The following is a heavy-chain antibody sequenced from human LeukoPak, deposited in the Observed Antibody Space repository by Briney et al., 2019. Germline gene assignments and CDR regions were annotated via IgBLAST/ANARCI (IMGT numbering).Heavy chain of an antibody. D-gene: IGHD3-10*01. CDR3: ARVATMVRGSNGMDV. J-gene: IGHJ6*04. Sequence: SETLSLTCTVSGGSISNYYWTWIRQPPGKGLEWIGYIYYSGSTNYNPYLRSRATITVETSKKQFSLNLSSVTAADTALYYCARVATMVRGSNGMDVWGKGTTVTASS. CDR1: GGSISNYY. V-gene: IGHV4-59*01. CDR2: IYYSGST.